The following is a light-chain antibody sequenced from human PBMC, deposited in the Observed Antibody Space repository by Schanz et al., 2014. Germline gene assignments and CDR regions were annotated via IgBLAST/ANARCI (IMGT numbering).Light chain of an antibody. CDR3: STWDDILNGQGV. V-gene: IGLV2-8*01. J-gene: IGLJ3*02. CDR1: SSDIGRYNY. CDR2: DVT. Sequence: QSALTQPPSASGSPGQSVTISCTGTSSDIGRYNYVSWYQHHPGKAPKLLIYDVTKRPSGVPDRFSGSKSGNTASLTVSGLQAEDEADYYCSTWDDILNGQGVFGGGTQLTVL.